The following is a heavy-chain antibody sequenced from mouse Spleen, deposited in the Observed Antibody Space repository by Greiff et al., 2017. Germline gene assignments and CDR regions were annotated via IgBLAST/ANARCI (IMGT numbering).Heavy chain of an antibody. CDR2: ISSGSSTI. CDR1: GFTFSDYG. CDR3: ARPTMITGAMDY. J-gene: IGHJ4*01. Sequence: EVMLVESGGGLVKRGGSLKLSCAASGFTFSDYGMHWVRQAPEKGLEWVAYISSGSSTIYYADTVKGRFTISRDNAKNTLFLQMTSLRSEDTAMYYCARPTMITGAMDYWGQGTSVTVSS. D-gene: IGHD2-4*01. V-gene: IGHV5-17*01.